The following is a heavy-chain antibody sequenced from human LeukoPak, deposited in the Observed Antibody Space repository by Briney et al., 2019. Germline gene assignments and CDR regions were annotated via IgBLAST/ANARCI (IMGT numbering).Heavy chain of an antibody. D-gene: IGHD2-2*01. CDR3: ARGQLLQDFDY. CDR2: MNPNSGNT. J-gene: IGHJ4*02. CDR1: GYTFTSYD. Sequence: ASVKVSCKASGYTFTSYDINWVRQATGRGLEWMGWMNPNSGNTGYAQKFQGRVTITRNTSISTAYMELSSLRSEDTAVYYCARGQLLQDFDYWGQGTLVTVSS. V-gene: IGHV1-8*03.